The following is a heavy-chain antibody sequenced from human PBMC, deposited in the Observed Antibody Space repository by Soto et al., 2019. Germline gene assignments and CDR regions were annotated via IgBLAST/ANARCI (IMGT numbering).Heavy chain of an antibody. Sequence: QVQLQESGPGLVKPSETLSLTCTVSGGSVSSGSYYWSWIRQPPGKGLEWIGYIYYSGSTNYNPSLPSRGTLPVDTSKNHFSLKLSSVTAADTAVYYCARWPTTVPYNGEYYYYYGMDVWGQGTTVTVSS. CDR1: GGSVSSGSYY. J-gene: IGHJ6*02. V-gene: IGHV4-61*03. CDR3: ARWPTTVPYNGEYYYYYGMDV. D-gene: IGHD4-4*01. CDR2: IYYSGST.